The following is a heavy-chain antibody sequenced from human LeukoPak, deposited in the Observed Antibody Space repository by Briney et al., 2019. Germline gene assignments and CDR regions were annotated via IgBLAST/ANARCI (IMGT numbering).Heavy chain of an antibody. J-gene: IGHJ3*02. D-gene: IGHD6-13*01. CDR2: IYYSGST. CDR3: ARYSSSWYFGVAFDI. CDR1: GGSISSGGYS. Sequence: SETLSLTCAVSGGSISSGGYSWSWIRQPPGKGLEWIGYIYYSGSTYYNPSLKSRVTISVDTSKNQFSLKLSSVTAADTAVYYCARYSSSWYFGVAFDIWGQGTMVTVSS. V-gene: IGHV4-30-4*07.